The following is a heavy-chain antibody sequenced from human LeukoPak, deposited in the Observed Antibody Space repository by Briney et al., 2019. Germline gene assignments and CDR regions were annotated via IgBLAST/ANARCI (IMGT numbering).Heavy chain of an antibody. CDR2: IYYSGSA. CDR1: GGSISSSSYY. Sequence: PSETLSLTCIVSGGSISSSSYYWGWIRQPPGKGLEWIGSIYYSGSAYYNPSLKSRVTISVDTSKNQFSLKLTSVTAADTAVYYCARHWVVTPNYWGQGTLVTVSS. D-gene: IGHD4-23*01. CDR3: ARHWVVTPNY. V-gene: IGHV4-39*01. J-gene: IGHJ4*02.